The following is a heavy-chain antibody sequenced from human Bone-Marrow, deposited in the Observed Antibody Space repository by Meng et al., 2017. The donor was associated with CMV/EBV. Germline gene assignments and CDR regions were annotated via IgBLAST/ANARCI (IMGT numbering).Heavy chain of an antibody. V-gene: IGHV3-21*01. D-gene: IGHD3-3*01. J-gene: IGHJ6*02. Sequence: GGSLRLSCAASGFTFNSYSMNWVRQAPGKGLEWVSSISSSSSYIYYADAVKGRFTISRDNAKNKLYLQMNSLRAEDTAVYYCEREYYDFWSGTLDYYYYGMDVWGRGTTVTV. CDR1: GFTFNSYS. CDR3: EREYYDFWSGTLDYYYYGMDV. CDR2: ISSSSSYI.